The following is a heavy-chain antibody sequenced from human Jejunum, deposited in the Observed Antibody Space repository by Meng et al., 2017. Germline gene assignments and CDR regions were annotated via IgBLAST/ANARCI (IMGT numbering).Heavy chain of an antibody. CDR1: GGHVSRGSYC. Sequence: QKCGPGLVGTENIRSHSGAGPGGHVSRGSYCWSWIRQPPGKGLEWIGYINYGETTNYNPYLKSRVTISADTSKNKFSMKLSSVTAADTAVYYCARGSRGYSYGWGQGTLVTVSS. D-gene: IGHD5-18*01. CDR2: INYGETT. CDR3: ARGSRGYSYG. J-gene: IGHJ4*02. V-gene: IGHV4-61*01.